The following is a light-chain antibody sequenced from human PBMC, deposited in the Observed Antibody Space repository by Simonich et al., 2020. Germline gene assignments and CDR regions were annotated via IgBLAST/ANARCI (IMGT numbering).Light chain of an antibody. V-gene: IGKV2D-29*02. CDR1: QSLLHSGGKTC. CDR2: EVA. J-gene: IGKJ2*01. Sequence: DIVMPQTQLSLSVTPGQPASISCKSSQSLLHSGGKTCLYWYLHRPGQSPQLLIYEVANRVSGVPDRFSGSGSGTDFTLKISRVEAEDVGVYYCMQTIQLLYSFGHGTKLEIK. CDR3: MQTIQLLYS.